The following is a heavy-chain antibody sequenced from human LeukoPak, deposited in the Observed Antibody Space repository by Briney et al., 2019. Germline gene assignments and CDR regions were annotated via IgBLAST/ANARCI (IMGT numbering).Heavy chain of an antibody. V-gene: IGHV4-38-2*02. CDR1: GDSISSGHY. Sequence: PSETLSLTCTVSGDSISSGHYWDWIRQPPGRGLEWIGSIHHSGSTWYNPSLKSRVIISLDTSQTQISLRVTSVTAADTAVYYCARGTDYYDSSGWLDPWGQGTLVTVSS. D-gene: IGHD3-22*01. CDR2: IHHSGST. J-gene: IGHJ5*02. CDR3: ARGTDYYDSSGWLDP.